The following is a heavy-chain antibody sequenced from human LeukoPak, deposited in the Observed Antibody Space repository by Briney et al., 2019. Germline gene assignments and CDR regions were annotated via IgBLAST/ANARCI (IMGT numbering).Heavy chain of an antibody. CDR3: ARETSQKGAHYMDV. D-gene: IGHD3-16*01. V-gene: IGHV4-39*07. CDR2: VYYSGST. Sequence: SETLSLTCTVSGGSISSSFYYWAWIRQPPGKGLEWIGSVYYSGSTYYNPSLKSRVTISVDTSKNQFSLKLSSVTAADTAVYYCARETSQKGAHYMDVWGKGTTVTISS. J-gene: IGHJ6*03. CDR1: GGSISSSFYY.